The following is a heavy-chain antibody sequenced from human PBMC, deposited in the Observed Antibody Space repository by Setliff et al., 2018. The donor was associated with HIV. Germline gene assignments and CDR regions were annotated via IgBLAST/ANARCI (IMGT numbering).Heavy chain of an antibody. CDR2: IKQDESEK. V-gene: IGHV3-7*01. J-gene: IGHJ4*02. D-gene: IGHD3-22*01. CDR3: ARERGYYDSSGNHYFDS. CDR1: GFTFSSSW. Sequence: SLRLSCAASGFTFSSSWMSWVRQAPGKGLEWVANIKQDESEKFYVDSVKGRFTISRDNAKNSLHLQMNSLSAEDTAVYYCARERGYYDSSGNHYFDSWGQGTLVTVSS.